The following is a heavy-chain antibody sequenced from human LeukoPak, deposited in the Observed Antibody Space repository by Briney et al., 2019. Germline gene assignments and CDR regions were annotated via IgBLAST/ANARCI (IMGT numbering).Heavy chain of an antibody. V-gene: IGHV3-30-3*01. J-gene: IGHJ4*02. CDR1: GFTFSAYA. CDR3: ARENNWSLDC. Sequence: PGGSLRLSCAASGFTFSAYAFYWVRQAPGKGLEWVAFISYDGTNKYYADSVKGRFTFSRDNSKNTLYLQMNSLRAEDRAVYHCARENNWSLDCWGQGTLVTVSS. D-gene: IGHD1-1*01. CDR2: ISYDGTNK.